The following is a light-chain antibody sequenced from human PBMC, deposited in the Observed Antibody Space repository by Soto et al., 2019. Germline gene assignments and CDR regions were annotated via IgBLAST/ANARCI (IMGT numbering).Light chain of an antibody. CDR1: NSDSGNYDF. V-gene: IGLV2-14*03. Sequence: QSALTQPASVSGSPGQSITISCTGANSDSGNYDFVSWYRQHPGEAPKVLIFDVSNRPSGISNRFSGSKSGNTASLTIYGLQAEDEADYFCSSYTSTSSFYVFGTGTKLTVL. CDR3: SSYTSTSSFYV. J-gene: IGLJ1*01. CDR2: DVS.